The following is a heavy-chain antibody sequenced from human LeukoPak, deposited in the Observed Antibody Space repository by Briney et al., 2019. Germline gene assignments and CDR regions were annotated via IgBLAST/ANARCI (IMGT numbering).Heavy chain of an antibody. V-gene: IGHV4-61*02. D-gene: IGHD6-6*01. CDR2: IYTSGST. J-gene: IGHJ6*03. Sequence: SETLSLTCTVSGGSISSGSYYWRWIRQPAGKGLEWIGRIYTSGSTNYNPSLKSRVTISVDTSKNQFSLKLSSVTAADTAVYYYASSSLPSLTYYYYMDVWGKGTTVTVSS. CDR1: GGSISSGSYY. CDR3: ASSSLPSLTYYYYMDV.